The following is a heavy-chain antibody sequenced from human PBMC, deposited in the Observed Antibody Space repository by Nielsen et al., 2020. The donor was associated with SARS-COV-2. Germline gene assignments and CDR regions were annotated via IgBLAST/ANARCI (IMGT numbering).Heavy chain of an antibody. V-gene: IGHV1-46*01. CDR2: INPSGGST. J-gene: IGHJ4*02. Sequence: ASVKVSCKASGYTFTSYGISWVRQAPGQGLEWMGIINPSGGSTSYAQKFQGRVTMTRDTSTSTVYMELSSLRSEDTAVYYCARDLGIYYYDSSGYPPGGVDYWGQGTLVTVSS. CDR1: GYTFTSYG. D-gene: IGHD3-22*01. CDR3: ARDLGIYYYDSSGYPPGGVDY.